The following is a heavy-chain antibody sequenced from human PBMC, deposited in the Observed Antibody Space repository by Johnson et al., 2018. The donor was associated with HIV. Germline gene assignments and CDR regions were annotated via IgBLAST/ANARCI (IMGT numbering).Heavy chain of an antibody. CDR3: AKADDILTGYYKGFDAFDV. CDR1: GLTFSSYG. CDR2: ISGSGGST. V-gene: IGHV3-23*04. J-gene: IGHJ3*01. D-gene: IGHD3-9*01. Sequence: ETLVESGGGLVQPGRSLRLSCAVSGLTFSSYGMSWVRQAPGKGPEWVSGISGSGGSTYYADSVKGRFTISRDNSKSTLFLQMNSLRAEDTAAYYCAKADDILTGYYKGFDAFDVWGQGTMVSVS.